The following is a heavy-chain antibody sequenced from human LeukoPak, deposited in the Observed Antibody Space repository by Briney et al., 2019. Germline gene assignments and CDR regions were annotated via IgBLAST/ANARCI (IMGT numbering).Heavy chain of an antibody. CDR3: ARVKGCSGGSCYPRYYFDY. D-gene: IGHD2-15*01. J-gene: IGHJ4*02. Sequence: SETQSLTCAVYGGSFSGYYWSWIRQPPGKGLEWIGEINHSGSTNYNPSLKSRVTISVDTSKNQFSLKLSSVTAADTAVYYCARVKGCSGGSCYPRYYFDYWGQGTLVTVSS. CDR2: INHSGST. CDR1: GGSFSGYY. V-gene: IGHV4-34*01.